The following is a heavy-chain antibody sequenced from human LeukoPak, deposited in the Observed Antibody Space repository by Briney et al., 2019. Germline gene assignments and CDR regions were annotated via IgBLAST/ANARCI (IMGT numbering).Heavy chain of an antibody. V-gene: IGHV4-4*07. CDR3: ARHADGGTYPLDY. CDR2: IYTSGTT. J-gene: IGHJ4*02. Sequence: PSETLSLTCTVSGVSISSYYWNWIRQPAGKGLEWIGRIYTSGTTNYNPALKSRVTMSVDKSKNQLSLMLSSLTAADTAVYYCARHADGGTYPLDYWGQGTLVTVFS. CDR1: GVSISSYY. D-gene: IGHD1-26*01.